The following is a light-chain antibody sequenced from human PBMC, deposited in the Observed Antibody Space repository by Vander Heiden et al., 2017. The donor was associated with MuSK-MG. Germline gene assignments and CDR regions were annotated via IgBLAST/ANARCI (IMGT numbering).Light chain of an antibody. Sequence: QAALTQPASVSGSPGQSITISFTGTSSDVGSCYHVSCYHHHPGTATHLLLYDGNKRPSGVANRFSGSKSGTTASLTITGLQAEDEADYYCCSYEASSTFGLVFGGGTKLTVL. CDR1: SSDVGSCYH. CDR2: DGN. V-gene: IGLV2-23*03. CDR3: CSYEASSTFGLV. J-gene: IGLJ3*02.